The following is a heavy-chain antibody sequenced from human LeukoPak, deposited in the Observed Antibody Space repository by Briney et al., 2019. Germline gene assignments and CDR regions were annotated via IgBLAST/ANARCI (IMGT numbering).Heavy chain of an antibody. CDR3: ARLPLTGYSRGYYYGMDV. D-gene: IGHD3-9*01. Sequence: PWASVKVSCTASGGTFSRYAISWVRQAPGQGLEWMGGIIPIFGTANHAQKFQGRVTITADESTSTAYMELSSLRSEDTAVYYCARLPLTGYSRGYYYGMDVWGQGTTVTVSS. CDR2: IIPIFGTA. J-gene: IGHJ6*02. V-gene: IGHV1-69*13. CDR1: GGTFSRYA.